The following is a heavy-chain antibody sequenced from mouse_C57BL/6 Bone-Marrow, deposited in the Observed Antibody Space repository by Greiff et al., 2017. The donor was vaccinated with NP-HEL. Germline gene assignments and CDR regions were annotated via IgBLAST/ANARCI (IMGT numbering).Heavy chain of an antibody. V-gene: IGHV1-69*01. D-gene: IGHD2-5*01. J-gene: IGHJ2*01. CDR1: GYTFTSYW. CDR2: IDPSDSYT. Sequence: QVQLQQPGAELVMPGASVKLSCKASGYTFTSYWMHWVKQRPGQGLEWIGEIDPSDSYTNYNQKFKGKSTLTVDKSSSTAYMQLSSLTSEDSAVYYCARGRYSNYDDFDYWGQGTTLTVSS. CDR3: ARGRYSNYDDFDY.